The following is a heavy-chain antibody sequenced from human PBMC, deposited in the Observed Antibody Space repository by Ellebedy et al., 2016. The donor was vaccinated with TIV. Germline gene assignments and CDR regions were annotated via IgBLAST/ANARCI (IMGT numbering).Heavy chain of an antibody. CDR2: IAYDGSNK. CDR3: GKDLGFRGTAMVNDY. D-gene: IGHD2-2*01. J-gene: IGHJ4*02. CDR1: GFTFSSHA. Sequence: GESLKISXAASGFTFSSHAMHCVRPAPGNGLEWVTVIAYDGSNKYYADSVKGRFTISRDNAKNSLYLQMNSLSPEDTAIYFCGKDLGFRGTAMVNDYWGQGTLVTVSS. V-gene: IGHV3-30-3*01.